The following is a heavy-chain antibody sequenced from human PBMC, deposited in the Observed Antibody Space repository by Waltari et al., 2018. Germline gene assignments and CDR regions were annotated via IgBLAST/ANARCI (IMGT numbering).Heavy chain of an antibody. CDR2: IKQDGSEK. CDR1: GFTFSSYW. V-gene: IGHV3-7*03. CDR3: ARDVTLGYSYGYYYFDY. D-gene: IGHD5-18*01. J-gene: IGHJ4*02. Sequence: EVQLVESGGGLVQPGGSLRLSCAASGFTFSSYWMSWVRQAPGKGREWVANIKQDGSEKTYVDAVKGRSTISRDNANNSLYLQMNSLRAEDTAVYYCARDVTLGYSYGYYYFDYWGQGTLVTVSS.